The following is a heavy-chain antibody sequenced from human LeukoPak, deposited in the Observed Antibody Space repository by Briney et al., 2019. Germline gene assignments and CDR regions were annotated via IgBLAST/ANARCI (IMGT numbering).Heavy chain of an antibody. D-gene: IGHD3-22*01. J-gene: IGHJ5*02. CDR1: GYTFTSYA. V-gene: IGHV1-69*04. Sequence: SVKVSCKASGYTFTSYAMNWVRQAPGQGLEWMGRVIPLLNIPHYAQKFRDRVTITAETSTNTSYLELRGLTSDDTAVYYCARAPHYSGSSGYNWFHPWGQGSLVTVSS. CDR2: VIPLLNIP. CDR3: ARAPHYSGSSGYNWFHP.